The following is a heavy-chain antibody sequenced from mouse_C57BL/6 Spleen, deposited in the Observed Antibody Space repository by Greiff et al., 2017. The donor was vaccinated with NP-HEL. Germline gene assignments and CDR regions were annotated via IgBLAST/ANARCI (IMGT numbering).Heavy chain of an antibody. D-gene: IGHD1-1*01. J-gene: IGHJ1*03. V-gene: IGHV1-82*01. CDR3: ARSDYYGSSYLYWYSDV. Sequence: QVQLQQSGPELVKPGASVKISCKASGYAFSSSWMNWVKQRPGKGLEWIGRIYPGDGDTNYNGKFKGKATLTADKSSSTAYMQLSSLTSEDSAVYFCARSDYYGSSYLYWYSDVWGTGTTVTVSS. CDR1: GYAFSSSW. CDR2: IYPGDGDT.